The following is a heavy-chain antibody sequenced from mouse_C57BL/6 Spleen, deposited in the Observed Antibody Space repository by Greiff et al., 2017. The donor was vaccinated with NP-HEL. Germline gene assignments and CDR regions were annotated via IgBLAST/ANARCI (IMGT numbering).Heavy chain of an antibody. CDR1: GYTFTSYW. J-gene: IGHJ4*01. CDR3: ARAGNSRDAMDY. Sequence: VQLQQPGAELVRPGSSVKLSCKASGYTFTSYWMHWVKQRPIQGLEWIGNIDPSDSETHYNQKFKDKATLTVDKSSSTAYMQLSSLTSEDSAVYYCARAGNSRDAMDYWGQGTSVTVSS. CDR2: IDPSDSET. V-gene: IGHV1-52*01. D-gene: IGHD1-1*01.